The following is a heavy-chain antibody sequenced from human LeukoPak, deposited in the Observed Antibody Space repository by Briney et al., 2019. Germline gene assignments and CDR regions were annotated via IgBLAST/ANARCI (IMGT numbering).Heavy chain of an antibody. J-gene: IGHJ5*01. V-gene: IGHV3-30*02. CDR3: ARDLTTGWFDS. Sequence: GGSLRLSCAASGFTFSDYSMHWVRQAPGRGLEWVALIRYDGNDEYYGDSVKGRFTTSRDNSKNTLYLQMNSLRAEDTAIYYCARDLTTGWFDSWGQGILVTVSS. D-gene: IGHD1-1*01. CDR2: IRYDGNDE. CDR1: GFTFSDYS.